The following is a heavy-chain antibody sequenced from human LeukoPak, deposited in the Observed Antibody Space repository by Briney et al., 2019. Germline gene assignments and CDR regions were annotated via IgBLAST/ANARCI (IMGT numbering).Heavy chain of an antibody. CDR2: ISGSGAYT. CDR3: AKYFASGSYYKLPR. V-gene: IGHV3-23*01. Sequence: GGSLRLSCAASGFTFSSYAMSWVRQAPGKGLEWVSTISGSGAYTYYADSVKGRFTISRDNSKNTLYLQMNSLRAEDTAVYYCAKYFASGSYYKLPRWGQGTLFTVSS. J-gene: IGHJ1*01. D-gene: IGHD3-10*01. CDR1: GFTFSSYA.